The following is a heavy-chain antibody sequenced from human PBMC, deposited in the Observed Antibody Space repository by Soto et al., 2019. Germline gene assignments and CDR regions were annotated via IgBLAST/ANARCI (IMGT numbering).Heavy chain of an antibody. Sequence: QVQLVESGGGVVQPGRSLRLSCAASGFTFSSYGMHWVRQAPGKGLEWVAVISYDGSNKYYADSVKGRFTISRDNSKNTLYLQMNSLRAEDTAVYYWAKEGGWNGNYYYYYGMDVWGQGTTVTVSS. D-gene: IGHD1-1*01. CDR2: ISYDGSNK. CDR1: GFTFSSYG. CDR3: AKEGGWNGNYYYYYGMDV. J-gene: IGHJ6*02. V-gene: IGHV3-30*18.